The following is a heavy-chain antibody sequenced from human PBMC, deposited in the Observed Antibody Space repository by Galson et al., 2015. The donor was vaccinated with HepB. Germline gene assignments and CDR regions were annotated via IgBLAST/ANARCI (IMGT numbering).Heavy chain of an antibody. V-gene: IGHV1-2*04. Sequence: SVKVSCKASGYTFTGYYMHWVRQAPGQGLEWMGWINPNSGGTNYAQKFQGWVTMTRDTSISTAYMELSRLRSDDTAVYYCARGRGGWYTPFDYWGQGTLVTVSS. CDR2: INPNSGGT. D-gene: IGHD6-19*01. CDR3: ARGRGGWYTPFDY. CDR1: GYTFTGYY. J-gene: IGHJ4*02.